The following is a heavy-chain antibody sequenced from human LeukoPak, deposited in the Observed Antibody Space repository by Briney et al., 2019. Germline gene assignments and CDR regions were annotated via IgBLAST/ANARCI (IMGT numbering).Heavy chain of an antibody. CDR2: IYYSGST. CDR3: ARVPSAYYYDSSIFDY. V-gene: IGHV4-39*07. J-gene: IGHJ4*02. D-gene: IGHD3-22*01. Sequence: SETLSLTCTVSGGSISSSSYYWGWIRHPPGKGLEWIGRIYYSGSTYYNPSLKSRVTISVDTSKNQFSLKLSSVTAADTAVYYCARVPSAYYYDSSIFDYWGQGTLVTVSS. CDR1: GGSISSSSYY.